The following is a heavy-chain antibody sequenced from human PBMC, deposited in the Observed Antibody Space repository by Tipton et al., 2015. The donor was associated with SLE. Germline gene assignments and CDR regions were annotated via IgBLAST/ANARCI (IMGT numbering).Heavy chain of an antibody. D-gene: IGHD3-3*01. Sequence: SLRLSCAASGFTFSSNCMNWVRQAPGKGLEWVSSISSSSSYIYYADSVKGRFTISRDNAKNSLFLQLNSLRAEDTAVYYCAGYYDFWSGYYGGYFDYWGQGTLVTVSS. V-gene: IGHV3-21*01. CDR1: GFTFSSNC. J-gene: IGHJ4*02. CDR3: AGYYDFWSGYYGGYFDY. CDR2: ISSSSSYI.